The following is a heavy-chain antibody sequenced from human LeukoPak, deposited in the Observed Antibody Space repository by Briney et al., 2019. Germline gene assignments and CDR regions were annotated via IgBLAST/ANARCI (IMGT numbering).Heavy chain of an antibody. CDR1: RFSFSTYE. CDR2: ISSSASTI. CDR3: ARRNCYYGMDV. V-gene: IGHV3-48*03. Sequence: GGSLRLSCAASRFSFSTYEMNWVRQAPGKGLELVSYISSSASTIYYADSVKGRFTISRDSAKNSLYLQMNSLRAEDTAVYYCARRNCYYGMDVWGQGTTVTVSS. J-gene: IGHJ6*02.